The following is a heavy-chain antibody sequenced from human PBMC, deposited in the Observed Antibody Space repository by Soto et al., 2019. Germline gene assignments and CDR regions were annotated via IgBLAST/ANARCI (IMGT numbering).Heavy chain of an antibody. CDR1: GGSISSSSYY. J-gene: IGHJ4*02. Sequence: QLQLQESGPGLVKPSETLSLTCTVSGGSISSSSYYWGWIRQPPGKGLEWIGSIYYSGSTYYNPYLKSCVAVSVDTSNNQFSLKLSSVTAADPAVYYCARGSSSKTPHLPRSHFDYWGQGTLVTVSS. CDR2: IYYSGST. CDR3: ARGSSSKTPHLPRSHFDY. V-gene: IGHV4-39*01. D-gene: IGHD6-6*01.